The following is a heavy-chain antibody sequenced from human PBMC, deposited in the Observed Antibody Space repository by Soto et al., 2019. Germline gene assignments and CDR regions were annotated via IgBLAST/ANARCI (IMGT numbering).Heavy chain of an antibody. CDR3: ARESSARERGDY. D-gene: IGHD6-19*01. Sequence: QVQLQESGPGLVKPSGTLSLTCAVFGGSISSSNWWSWVRQPPGRGLGWIGEIYHSGSTNYNPSLKSRVTKSVDKSKNQFSLKLTSVTAAATAVYYCARESSARERGDYWGQGTLVTVSS. CDR1: GGSISSSNW. V-gene: IGHV4-4*02. CDR2: IYHSGST. J-gene: IGHJ4*02.